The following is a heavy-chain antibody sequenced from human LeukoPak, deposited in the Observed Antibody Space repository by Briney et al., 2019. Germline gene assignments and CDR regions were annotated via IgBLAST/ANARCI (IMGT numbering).Heavy chain of an antibody. Sequence: ASVKVSCKASGYTFSTYYMHWVRQAPGQGPEWMGIINPSGGSTSYAQTFQGRVTMTMDTSTSTVYMELSSLISEDTAVYYCARDLVPREGVITFGEVIAYGMDVWGQGTTVTVSS. CDR3: ARDLVPREGVITFGEVIAYGMDV. V-gene: IGHV1-46*01. D-gene: IGHD3-16*02. CDR1: GYTFSTYY. J-gene: IGHJ6*02. CDR2: INPSGGST.